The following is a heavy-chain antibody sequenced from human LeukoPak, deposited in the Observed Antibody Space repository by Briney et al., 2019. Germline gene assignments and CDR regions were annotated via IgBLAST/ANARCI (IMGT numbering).Heavy chain of an antibody. CDR2: INTDGSST. CDR1: GFTFSSYW. D-gene: IGHD6-6*01. J-gene: IGHJ1*01. V-gene: IGHV3-74*01. CDR3: ARGSSSSEYFQH. Sequence: GGSLRLSCAASGFTFSSYWMHWVRHAPGKGLVGVSRINTDGSSTSYADSVKGRFTISRDNAKNTLYLQMNSLRAEDTAVYYCARGSSSSEYFQHWGQGTLVTVSS.